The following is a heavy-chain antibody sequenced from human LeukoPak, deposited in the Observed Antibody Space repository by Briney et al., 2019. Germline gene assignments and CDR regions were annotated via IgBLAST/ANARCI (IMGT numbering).Heavy chain of an antibody. CDR1: GGSFSGYY. V-gene: IGHV4-34*01. D-gene: IGHD5-24*01. CDR3: ARGRDGYNPRRFCYFDY. J-gene: IGHJ4*02. CDR2: INHSGST. Sequence: SETLSLTCAVYGGSFSGYYWSWIRQPPGKGLEWIGEINHSGSTNYNPSLKSRVTISVDTSKNQFSLKLSSVTTADTAVYYCARGRDGYNPRRFCYFDYWGQGTLVTVSS.